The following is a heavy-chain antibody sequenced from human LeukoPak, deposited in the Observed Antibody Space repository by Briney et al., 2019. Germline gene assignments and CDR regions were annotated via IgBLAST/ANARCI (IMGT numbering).Heavy chain of an antibody. CDR3: ALAPNSNWFDF. CDR1: GDSTSNFY. V-gene: IGHV4-59*03. Sequence: NPSETLSLTCTVSGDSTSNFYWNWIRQSPGKGLEWIGNIHYSGSSVYNPSLKSRGTISIDTSGRQFFLKLNSVTAADTAVYFCALAPNSNWFDFWGPGTLVTVSS. J-gene: IGHJ5*01. CDR2: IHYSGSS. D-gene: IGHD2-8*01.